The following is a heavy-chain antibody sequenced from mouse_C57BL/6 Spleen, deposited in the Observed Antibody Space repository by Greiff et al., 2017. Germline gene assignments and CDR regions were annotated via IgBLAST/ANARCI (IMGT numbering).Heavy chain of an antibody. Sequence: VQLQQSGPELVKPGASVKIPCKASGYTFTDYNMDWVKQSHGKSLEWIGDINPNNGGTIYNQKFKGKATLTVDKSSSTAYMVLRSLTSEDTAVXYLARWGGVRAMDYWGQGNLSHRLL. CDR2: INPNNGGT. J-gene: IGHJ4*01. V-gene: IGHV1-18*01. CDR3: ARWGGVRAMDY. CDR1: GYTFTDYN.